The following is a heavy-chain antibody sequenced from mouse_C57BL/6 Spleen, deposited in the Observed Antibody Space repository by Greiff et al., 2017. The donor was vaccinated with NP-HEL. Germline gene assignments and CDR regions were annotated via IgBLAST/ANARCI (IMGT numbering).Heavy chain of an antibody. CDR2: IHPNSGST. V-gene: IGHV1-64*01. CDR3: AESNYDYYAMDY. CDR1: GYTFTSYW. Sequence: VQLQQPGAELVKPGASVKLSCKASGYTFTSYWMHWVKQRPGQGLEWIGMIHPNSGSTNYNEKFKSKATLTVDKSSSTAYMQLSSLTSEDSAVYYCAESNYDYYAMDYWGQGTSVTVSS. J-gene: IGHJ4*01. D-gene: IGHD2-5*01.